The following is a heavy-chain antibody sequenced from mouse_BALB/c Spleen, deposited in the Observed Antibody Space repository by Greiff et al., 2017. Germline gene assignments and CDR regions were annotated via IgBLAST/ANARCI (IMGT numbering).Heavy chain of an antibody. CDR2: IDPANGNT. D-gene: IGHD1-1*01. CDR3: ARDYYGSSFAY. V-gene: IGHV14-3*02. J-gene: IGHJ3*01. CDR1: GFNIKDTY. Sequence: VHVKQSGAELVKPGASVKLSCTASGFNIKDTYMHWVQQRPEQGLEWIGRIDPANGNTKYDPKFQGKATITADTSSNTAYLQLSSLTSEDTAVYYCARDYYGSSFAYWGQGTLVTVSA.